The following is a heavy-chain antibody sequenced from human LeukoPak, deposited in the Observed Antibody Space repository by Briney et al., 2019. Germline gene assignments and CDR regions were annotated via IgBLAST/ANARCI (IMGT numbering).Heavy chain of an antibody. D-gene: IGHD6-13*01. CDR3: ARGGSRQQRQSCEYYFDY. CDR1: GFTFSSYS. J-gene: IGHJ4*02. Sequence: GGSLRLSCAAPGFTFSSYSMNWVRQAPGKGLEWVSSISSSSSYIYYADSVKGRFTISRDNAKNSLYLQMNSLRAEDTAVYYCARGGSRQQRQSCEYYFDYWGQGTLVTVSS. CDR2: ISSSSSYI. V-gene: IGHV3-21*01.